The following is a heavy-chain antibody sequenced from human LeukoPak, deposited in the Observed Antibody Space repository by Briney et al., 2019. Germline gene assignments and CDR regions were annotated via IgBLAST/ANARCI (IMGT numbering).Heavy chain of an antibody. V-gene: IGHV1-8*01. Sequence: ASVKVSCKASAYTFISYDITWVRQATGQGPEWLGWRNPNSGHTGYAQKFQGRVTMTRDTSISTAYMELSSLRSEDTAVYYCSRERDNWDLDFWGQGTLVTVSS. CDR3: SRERDNWDLDF. J-gene: IGHJ4*02. CDR2: RNPNSGHT. D-gene: IGHD1-20*01. CDR1: AYTFISYD.